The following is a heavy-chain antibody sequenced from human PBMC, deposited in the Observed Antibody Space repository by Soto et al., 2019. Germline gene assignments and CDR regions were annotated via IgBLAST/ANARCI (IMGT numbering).Heavy chain of an antibody. Sequence: EVQLLESGGGLVQPGGSLRLSCAASGFTFSKYGMNWVRQAPGKGLEWVSAISGTESSTYYADSVKGRFTISRDTSKTTLYLHMTSLRAEDTAVYYCAKDAYYGSGSYYYFDSWGQGTLVTVSS. V-gene: IGHV3-23*01. D-gene: IGHD3-10*01. J-gene: IGHJ4*02. CDR2: ISGTESST. CDR1: GFTFSKYG. CDR3: AKDAYYGSGSYYYFDS.